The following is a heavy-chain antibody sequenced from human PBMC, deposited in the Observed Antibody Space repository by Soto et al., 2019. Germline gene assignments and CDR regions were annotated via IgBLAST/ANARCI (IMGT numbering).Heavy chain of an antibody. D-gene: IGHD3-10*01. CDR3: VSVRGYGHASVPYS. V-gene: IGHV3-30*03. J-gene: IGHJ4*02. CDR1: GFAFSSYG. Sequence: QAQLVESGGGVVQPGRSLRLSCAASGFAFSSYGMHWVRQAPGTGLEWVAVISYDGSLQHYADSVKGRFTISRDNSKNMVLLQMSSLRAEDPAVYYFVSVRGYGHASVPYSWGQGTLVSVSS. CDR2: ISYDGSLQ.